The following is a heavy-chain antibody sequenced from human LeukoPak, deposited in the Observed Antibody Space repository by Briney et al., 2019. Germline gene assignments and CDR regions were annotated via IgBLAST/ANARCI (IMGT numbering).Heavy chain of an antibody. J-gene: IGHJ4*02. CDR1: GFTFSDYY. D-gene: IGHD6-13*01. V-gene: IGHV3-11*04. CDR2: ITSGNSI. CDR3: ARAYQHRASSSWSFFDH. Sequence: GGSLRLSCAASGFTFSDYYMSWIRQAPGKGLEWISYITSGNSIYYADSVKGRLTIPRDNAKNSLFLQMNSLRVEDTAVYYCARAYQHRASSSWSFFDHWGQGSLVTVSS.